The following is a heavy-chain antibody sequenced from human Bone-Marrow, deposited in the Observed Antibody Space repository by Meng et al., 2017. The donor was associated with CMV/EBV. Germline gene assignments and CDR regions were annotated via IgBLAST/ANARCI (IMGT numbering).Heavy chain of an antibody. Sequence: ASVKVSCKASGYTFTSYYMHWVRQAPGQGLEWMGIINPSGGSTSYAQKSQGRVTMTRDTSTSTVYMELSSLRSEDTAVYYCARDLTRGRLSHYYYGMDVWGQGTTVTVSS. CDR2: INPSGGST. CDR3: ARDLTRGRLSHYYYGMDV. J-gene: IGHJ6*02. CDR1: GYTFTSYY. V-gene: IGHV1-46*01. D-gene: IGHD3-16*02.